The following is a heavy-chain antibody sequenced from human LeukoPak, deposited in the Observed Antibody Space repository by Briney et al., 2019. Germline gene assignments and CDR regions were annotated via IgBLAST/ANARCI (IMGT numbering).Heavy chain of an antibody. J-gene: IGHJ2*01. V-gene: IGHV4-38-2*02. CDR3: ARRSYYYDSSGYYWNWYFDL. D-gene: IGHD3-22*01. Sequence: SETLSLTCTVSGASISGSSHYFWGWIRQPPGKGLEWIGSIYHSGSTYYNPSLKSRVTISVDTSKNQFSLKLSSVTAADTAVYYCARRSYYYDSSGYYWNWYFDLWGRGTLVTVSS. CDR1: GASISGSSHYF. CDR2: IYHSGST.